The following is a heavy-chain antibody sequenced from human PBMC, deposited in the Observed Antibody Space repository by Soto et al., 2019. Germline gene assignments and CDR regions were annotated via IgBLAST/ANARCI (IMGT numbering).Heavy chain of an antibody. V-gene: IGHV3-23*01. CDR1: GFTFSSYA. D-gene: IGHD2-15*01. CDR3: AKEIVAAAYVETSPFDF. Sequence: PGGSLRLPCAASGFTFSSYAMGWVRQAPGTGLEWVSVFDGSGGYTSFADSVKGRFTISRDNSKNTLYLHMNSLRAEDTARYYCAKEIVAAAYVETSPFDFWGQGTQVTVSS. CDR2: FDGSGGYT. J-gene: IGHJ4*02.